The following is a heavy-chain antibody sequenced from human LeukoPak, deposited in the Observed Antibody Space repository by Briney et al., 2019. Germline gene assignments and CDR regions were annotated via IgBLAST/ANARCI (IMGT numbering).Heavy chain of an antibody. CDR3: ASQYSTRWLDY. CDR2: IYHSGST. V-gene: IGHV4-34*01. D-gene: IGHD6-6*01. CDR1: GGSFSGYY. J-gene: IGHJ4*02. Sequence: SETLSLTCAVYGGSFSGYYWSWIRQSPGKGLEWIGNIYHSGSTYYNPSLKSRVTISVDTSKNQFSLKLTSVTAADTAVYYCASQYSTRWLDYWGQGTLVTVSS.